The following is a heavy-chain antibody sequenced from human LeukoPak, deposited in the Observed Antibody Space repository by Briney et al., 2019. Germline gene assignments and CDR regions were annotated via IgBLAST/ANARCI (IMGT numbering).Heavy chain of an antibody. CDR3: AKDSSSWYRYYFDY. Sequence: PSETLSLTCTVSGGSISSYYWSWIRQPAGKGLEWIGRIYTSGSTNYNPSLKSRVTMSVDTSKNQFSLKLSSVTAADTAVYYCAKDSSSWYRYYFDYWGQGTLVTVSS. CDR1: GGSISSYY. CDR2: IYTSGST. J-gene: IGHJ4*02. D-gene: IGHD6-13*01. V-gene: IGHV4-4*07.